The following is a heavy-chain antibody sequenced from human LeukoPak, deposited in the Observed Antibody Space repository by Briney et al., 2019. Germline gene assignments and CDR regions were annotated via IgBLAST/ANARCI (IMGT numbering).Heavy chain of an antibody. CDR2: IYSDNT. J-gene: IGHJ4*02. CDR1: GFTVSSNS. Sequence: GGSLRLSCTVSGFTVSSNSMSWVRQAPGKGLEWVSFIYSDNTHYSDSVKGRFTISRDNSKNTLYLQMNSQRAEDTAVYYCARRAGAYSHPYDYWGQGTLVTVSS. V-gene: IGHV3-53*01. D-gene: IGHD4/OR15-4a*01. CDR3: ARRAGAYSHPYDY.